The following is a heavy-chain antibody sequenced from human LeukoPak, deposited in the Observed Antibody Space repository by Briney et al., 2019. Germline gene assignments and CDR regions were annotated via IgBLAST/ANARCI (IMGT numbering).Heavy chain of an antibody. CDR2: ISYDGSNK. J-gene: IGHJ4*02. CDR3: ARGTLWFGELLSNYFDY. CDR1: GFTFSSYA. D-gene: IGHD3-10*01. V-gene: IGHV3-30*04. Sequence: GGSLRLSCAASGFTFSSYAMHWVRQAPGKGLEWVAVISYDGSNKYYADSVKGRFTISRDNSKNTLYLQMNSLRAEDTAVYYCARGTLWFGELLSNYFDYWGQGTLVTVSS.